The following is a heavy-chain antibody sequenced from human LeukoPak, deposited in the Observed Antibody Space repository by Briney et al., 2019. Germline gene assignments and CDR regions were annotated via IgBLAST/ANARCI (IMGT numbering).Heavy chain of an antibody. CDR3: AGREGGGSYYYYYMDV. D-gene: IGHD2-15*01. Sequence: GGSLRLSCAASGFPFSSYSMSWVRQAPGKGLEWVSDINSSGATTYYADSVKGRFTISRDNSKNTLYLQMNSLRAEDTAVYYCAGREGGGSYYYYYMDVWGKGTTVTVSS. J-gene: IGHJ6*03. CDR2: INSSGATT. V-gene: IGHV3-23*01. CDR1: GFPFSSYS.